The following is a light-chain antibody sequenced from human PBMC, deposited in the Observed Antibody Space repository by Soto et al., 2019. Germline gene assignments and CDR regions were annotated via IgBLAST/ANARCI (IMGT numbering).Light chain of an antibody. CDR2: SAS. V-gene: IGKV3-15*01. CDR3: QQYNGWPRT. Sequence: TQSPGTRSFSPVESATRTCSASHSVSINLAWYQQKPGQAPRLLIYSASTRASGIPDRFSGSGSGTEFTLTISSLQSEDFAFFYCQQYNGWPRTFGQATIVDVK. J-gene: IGKJ1*01. CDR1: HSVSIN.